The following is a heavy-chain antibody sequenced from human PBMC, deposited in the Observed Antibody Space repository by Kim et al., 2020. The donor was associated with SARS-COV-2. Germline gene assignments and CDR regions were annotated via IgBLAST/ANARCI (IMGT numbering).Heavy chain of an antibody. CDR3: ARLYGSGRPFDY. Sequence: YYSTSLKTRLTISKDTSKNQVVLTMTNMDPVDTATYYCARLYGSGRPFDYWGQGTLVTVSS. V-gene: IGHV2-70*01. J-gene: IGHJ4*02. D-gene: IGHD3-10*01.